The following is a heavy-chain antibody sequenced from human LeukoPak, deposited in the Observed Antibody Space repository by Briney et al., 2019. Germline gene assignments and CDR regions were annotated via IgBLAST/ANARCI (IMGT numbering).Heavy chain of an antibody. CDR2: MNPNSGNT. Sequence: GASVKVSCKASGYTFTSYDINWVRQATGQGLEWMGWMNPNSGNTGYAQKFQGRVTITRNTSISTAYMELSSLRSEDTAVYYCARAPAPAAPFDYWRQGTLVTVSS. J-gene: IGHJ4*02. CDR1: GYTFTSYD. V-gene: IGHV1-8*03. CDR3: ARAPAPAAPFDY. D-gene: IGHD2-2*01.